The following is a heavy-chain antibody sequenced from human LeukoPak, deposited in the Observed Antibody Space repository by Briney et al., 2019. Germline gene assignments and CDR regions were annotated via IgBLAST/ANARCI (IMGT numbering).Heavy chain of an antibody. D-gene: IGHD2-2*01. Sequence: GGSLRLSCAASGFTFDDYAMHWVRQAPGKGLEWVSGISRNSGSIGYADSVKGRFTISRDNAKNSLYLQMNSLRAEDTALYYCAKTPMDRYCSSTSCYYFDYWGQGTLVTVSS. V-gene: IGHV3-9*01. CDR1: GFTFDDYA. CDR2: ISRNSGSI. CDR3: AKTPMDRYCSSTSCYYFDY. J-gene: IGHJ4*02.